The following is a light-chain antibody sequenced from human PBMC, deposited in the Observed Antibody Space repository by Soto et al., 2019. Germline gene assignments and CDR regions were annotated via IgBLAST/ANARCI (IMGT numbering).Light chain of an antibody. CDR2: SAS. CDR3: QQSFSIPYI. Sequence: DIQMTQSPSSLSAFAGDRVTITCRASQSISSNLTWYQQKPGKAPKLLIYSASSLQSGVPSRFSGSGSGTDFPLTITSLQPEDFATYYCQQSFSIPYIFGQGTKLDIK. V-gene: IGKV1-39*01. J-gene: IGKJ2*01. CDR1: QSISSN.